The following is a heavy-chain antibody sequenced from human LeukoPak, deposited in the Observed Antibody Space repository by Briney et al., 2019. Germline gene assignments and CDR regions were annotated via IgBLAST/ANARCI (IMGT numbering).Heavy chain of an antibody. D-gene: IGHD3-16*01. V-gene: IGHV3-30-3*01. Sequence: PPGRSLRLSCAASGFTFSSYAMHWARQAPGKGLEWVAVISYDASNKYDADSVKGRFTISRDNSKNTLYLQMNSLRVEDTAVYYCARARVRLESPDDFDPWGQGTLVTVSS. CDR2: ISYDASNK. CDR1: GFTFSSYA. CDR3: ARARVRLESPDDFDP. J-gene: IGHJ5*02.